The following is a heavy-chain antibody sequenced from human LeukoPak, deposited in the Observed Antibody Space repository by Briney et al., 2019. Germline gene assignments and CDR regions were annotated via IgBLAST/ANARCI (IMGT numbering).Heavy chain of an antibody. J-gene: IGHJ4*02. Sequence: GGSLRLSCAAFGFTFSSFGMSWVRQAPGKGLEWVSCLNGDGGNTKYADFVKGRFTISRDNSKNTLYLQLNNLRAEDTAIYYCAKARSSGRTFFFDFWGQGTLVTASS. CDR3: AKARSSGRTFFFDF. CDR2: LNGDGGNT. CDR1: GFTFSSFG. V-gene: IGHV3-23*01. D-gene: IGHD6-19*01.